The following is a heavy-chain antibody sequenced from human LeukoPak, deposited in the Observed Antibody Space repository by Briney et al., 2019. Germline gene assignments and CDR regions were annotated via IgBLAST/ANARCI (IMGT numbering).Heavy chain of an antibody. CDR1: GFTFNNYG. CDR2: ISYDGSNK. D-gene: IGHD3-10*01. Sequence: GGSLRLSCVASGFTFNNYGMHWVRQAPGKGLEWVAVISYDGSNKYNADSVQGRFTISRDNTKNTLYLQMNSLRAEDTAVYYCAKSFGQFTMVRAYYFDYWGQGTLVTVSS. CDR3: AKSFGQFTMVRAYYFDY. V-gene: IGHV3-30*18. J-gene: IGHJ4*02.